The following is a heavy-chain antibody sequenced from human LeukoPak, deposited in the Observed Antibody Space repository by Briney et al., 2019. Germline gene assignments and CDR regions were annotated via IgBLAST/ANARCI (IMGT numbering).Heavy chain of an antibody. J-gene: IGHJ4*02. V-gene: IGHV3-7*03. CDR2: IRQDGSEK. CDR1: GFDFSNYW. CDR3: AKGSYYDSSGSFYFDY. Sequence: PGGSLRLSCAASGFDFSNYWMYWVRQAPGKGLEWVANIRQDGSEKYYVDSVRGRFTISRDNSKNTLYVQVNSLGTEDTAAYYCAKGSYYDSSGSFYFDYWGQGTLVTVSS. D-gene: IGHD3-22*01.